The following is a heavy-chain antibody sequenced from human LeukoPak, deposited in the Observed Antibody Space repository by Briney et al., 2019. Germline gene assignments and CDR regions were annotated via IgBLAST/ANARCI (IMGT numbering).Heavy chain of an antibody. CDR1: GFTFDDYA. CDR3: AKDSDYGGNSNFDY. CDR2: ISWNSGSI. D-gene: IGHD4-17*01. V-gene: IGHV3-9*01. Sequence: GGSLRLSCAASGFTFDDYAMHWVRQAPGKGLEWVSGISWNSGSIGYADSVKGRFTISRDNAKNSLYLQMNSLGAEDTALYYCAKDSDYGGNSNFDYWGQGTLVTVSS. J-gene: IGHJ4*02.